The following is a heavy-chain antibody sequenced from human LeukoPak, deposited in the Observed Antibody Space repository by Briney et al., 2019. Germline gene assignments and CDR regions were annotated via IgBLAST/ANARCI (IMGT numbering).Heavy chain of an antibody. CDR2: IRYDGSNK. CDR3: AKDRILTGFYYYYMDV. J-gene: IGHJ6*03. D-gene: IGHD3-9*01. Sequence: GGSLRLSCAASGFTFSSYGMHWVRQAPGKGLEWVAFIRYDGSNKYYADSVKGRFTISRDNSKNTLYLQMNSLRAEDTAVYYCAKDRILTGFYYYYMDVWGKGTTVTISS. CDR1: GFTFSSYG. V-gene: IGHV3-30*02.